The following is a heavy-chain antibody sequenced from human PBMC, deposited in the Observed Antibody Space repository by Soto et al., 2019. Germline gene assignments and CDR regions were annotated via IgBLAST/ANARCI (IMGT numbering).Heavy chain of an antibody. Sequence: EVQLVESGGGLVKPGGSVRLSCAASGFTFSNARMSWVRQAPGKGLEWVGRIKSKSDGGTTDYAAPVKGRFTISSNDSKNTLYLQLNSLKTEDTAVYYCAIVSGSGWAFDYWGQGTLVNVSS. D-gene: IGHD6-19*01. CDR1: GFTFSNAR. V-gene: IGHV3-15*01. CDR3: AIVSGSGWAFDY. J-gene: IGHJ4*02. CDR2: IKSKSDGGTT.